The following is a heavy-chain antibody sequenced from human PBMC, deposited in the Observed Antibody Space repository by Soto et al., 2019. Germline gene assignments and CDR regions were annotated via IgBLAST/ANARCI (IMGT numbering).Heavy chain of an antibody. CDR3: SRSLAIDFDS. CDR1: VFNFAAYT. V-gene: IGHV3-49*04. CDR2: IRRIAYGGTT. Sequence: GGSLRLSCSASVFNFAAYTMSGVRLTPGKGLEWVGFIRRIAYGGTTDYSASVKGRFTISRDDSRKIVYLQMSRLKIEDTAVYYCSRSLAIDFDSWGQGTLVTVSS. J-gene: IGHJ4*02.